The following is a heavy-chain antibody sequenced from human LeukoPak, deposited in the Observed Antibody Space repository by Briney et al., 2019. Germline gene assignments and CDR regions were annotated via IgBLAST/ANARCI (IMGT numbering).Heavy chain of an antibody. J-gene: IGHJ4*02. CDR3: ARQGSYSNAIGMGY. Sequence: ASVKVSCKASGYTFTSYGISWVRQAPGQGLEWMGWISAYNGNTNYAQKLQGRVTITRDTSTSTVYMELRSLRSEDTAVYFCARQGSYSNAIGMGYWGQGTLVTVSS. D-gene: IGHD3-10*01. V-gene: IGHV1-18*01. CDR2: ISAYNGNT. CDR1: GYTFTSYG.